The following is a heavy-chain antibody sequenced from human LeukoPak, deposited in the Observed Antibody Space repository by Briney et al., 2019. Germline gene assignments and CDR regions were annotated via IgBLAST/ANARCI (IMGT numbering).Heavy chain of an antibody. CDR3: AKYASHPESIAARGVEFDY. V-gene: IGHV3-30*18. CDR1: GFIFSTYG. D-gene: IGHD6-6*01. Sequence: PGRSLRLSCAASGFIFSTYGMHWVRQTPGKGLEWVAVISYDGNKKYYADFVKGRFTISRDNSNNTLYLQMNSLRTEDTAVYYCAKYASHPESIAARGVEFDYWGQGTLVTVSS. J-gene: IGHJ4*02. CDR2: ISYDGNKK.